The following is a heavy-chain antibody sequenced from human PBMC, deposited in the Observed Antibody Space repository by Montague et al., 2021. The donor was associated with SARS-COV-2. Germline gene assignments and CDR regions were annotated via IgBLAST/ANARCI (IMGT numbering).Heavy chain of an antibody. CDR1: GGSISSYY. D-gene: IGHD6-19*01. Sequence: SETLSLTCTVSGGSISSYYWSWIRQPPGKGLEWIGYIYYSGSTNYNPSLKSRVTISVDTSKNQFSLKLSSVTAADTAVYYYARGGGWMGNAFDIWGQGTMVTVSS. J-gene: IGHJ3*02. V-gene: IGHV4-59*01. CDR2: IYYSGST. CDR3: ARGGGWMGNAFDI.